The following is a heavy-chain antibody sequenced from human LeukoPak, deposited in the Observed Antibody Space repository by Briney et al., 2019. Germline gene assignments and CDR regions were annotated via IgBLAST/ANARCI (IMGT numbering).Heavy chain of an antibody. CDR1: GFTFSSYG. V-gene: IGHV3-30*02. J-gene: IGHJ4*02. CDR2: IRYDGSNK. Sequence: PGGSLRLSCAASGFTFSSYGVHWVRQAPGKGLVWVAFIRYDGSNKYYADSVKGRFTISRDNSKNTLYLQMNSLRAEDTAVYYCARDPDYGGYDPDDYWGQGTLVTVSS. D-gene: IGHD5-12*01. CDR3: ARDPDYGGYDPDDY.